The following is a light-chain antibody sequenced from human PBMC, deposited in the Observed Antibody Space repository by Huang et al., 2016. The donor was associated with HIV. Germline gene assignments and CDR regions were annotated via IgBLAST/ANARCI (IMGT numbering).Light chain of an antibody. CDR1: QSVSSY. V-gene: IGKV3-11*01. CDR2: DAS. CDR3: QQHSNWPPLFT. J-gene: IGKJ3*01. Sequence: EIVLTQSPATLSLSPGERDTLSCRASQSVSSYLAWYQQKPGQAPRLLIDDASNRATGIPARFSGSGSGTDFTLTISSLEPEDFAVYYCQQHSNWPPLFTFGPGTKVHIK.